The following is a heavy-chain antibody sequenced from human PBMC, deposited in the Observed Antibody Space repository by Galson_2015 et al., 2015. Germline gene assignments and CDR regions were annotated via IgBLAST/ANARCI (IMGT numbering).Heavy chain of an antibody. CDR3: ARAQTYEYYDFWSGSYYFDY. CDR2: IKQDGSEK. CDR1: GFTFSSYW. D-gene: IGHD3-3*01. V-gene: IGHV3-7*01. J-gene: IGHJ4*02. Sequence: SLRISCAASGFTFSSYWMSWVRQAPGKGLEWVANIKQDGSEKYYVDSVKGRFTISRDNAKNSLYLQMNSLRAEDTAVYYCARAQTYEYYDFWSGSYYFDYWGQGTLVTVSS.